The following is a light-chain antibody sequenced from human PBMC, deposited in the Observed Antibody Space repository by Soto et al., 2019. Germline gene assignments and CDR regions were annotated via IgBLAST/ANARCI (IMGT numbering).Light chain of an antibody. V-gene: IGLV2-18*01. CDR3: TVYRNSNTV. CDR1: SSDVGSDNR. CDR2: QVS. J-gene: IGLJ1*01. Sequence: LTQPPSVSGSPGQSVTISCTGTSSDVGSDNRVSWYQQPPGTAPKLMIYQVSNRPSGVPDRFSGSNSGNTASLTIPGLPTDDEADYYCTVYRNSNTVFGTGTKVTVL.